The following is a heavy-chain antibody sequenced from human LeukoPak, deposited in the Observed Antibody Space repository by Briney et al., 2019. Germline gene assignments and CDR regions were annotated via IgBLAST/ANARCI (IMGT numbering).Heavy chain of an antibody. J-gene: IGHJ1*01. D-gene: IGHD5-18*01. V-gene: IGHV1-2*02. CDR3: ARGGFSADAPLVLDYFHH. CDR1: GYTFTGYY. CDR2: INPNSGGT. Sequence: GASVKVSCKASGYTFTGYYIHWVRQAPGQGLDWMGWINPNSGGTNYAQKFQGRVTMTRDTSTSTAYMELSRLKSDDTAVYYCARGGFSADAPLVLDYFHHWGQGTLVTVSS.